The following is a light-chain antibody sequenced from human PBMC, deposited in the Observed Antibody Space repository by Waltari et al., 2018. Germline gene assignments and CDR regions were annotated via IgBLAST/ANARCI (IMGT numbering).Light chain of an antibody. CDR2: RDT. Sequence: SYDLTQPLSVSVALGQTARITCGGNHIGIKNVHWYQQKPGQAPVLVICRDTNRPSGIPERFSGSNSGNTATLTISRAQAGDEADYYCQVWDSSTEVFGGGTRLTVL. CDR3: QVWDSSTEV. CDR1: HIGIKN. V-gene: IGLV3-9*01. J-gene: IGLJ2*01.